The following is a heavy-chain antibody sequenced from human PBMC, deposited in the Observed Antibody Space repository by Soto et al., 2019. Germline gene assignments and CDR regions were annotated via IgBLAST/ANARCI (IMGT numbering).Heavy chain of an antibody. V-gene: IGHV3-23*01. CDR3: AKDSTVATSGY. CDR1: GFTFSNYA. J-gene: IGHJ4*02. D-gene: IGHD5-12*01. Sequence: LRLSCAASGFTFSNYAMTWVRQAPGKGLQWVSGISGSGVNVYYADSVKGRFTIFRDNSKNILYLQMNILRVDDTAVYYCAKDSTVATSGYWGQGTLVTVSS. CDR2: ISGSGVNV.